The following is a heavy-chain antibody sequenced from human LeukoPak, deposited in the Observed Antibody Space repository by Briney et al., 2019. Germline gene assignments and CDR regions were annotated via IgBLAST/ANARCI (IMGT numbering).Heavy chain of an antibody. CDR1: GYTFTSYG. CDR2: ISAYNGNT. Sequence: GASVKVSCKASGYTFTSYGISWVRQAPGQGLEWMGWISAYNGNTNYAQKLQGRVTMTTDTSTSTAYMELRSLRSDDTAVYYCARERDYDLWSGYYFRWFDPWGQGTLVTVSS. J-gene: IGHJ5*02. D-gene: IGHD3-3*01. V-gene: IGHV1-18*01. CDR3: ARERDYDLWSGYYFRWFDP.